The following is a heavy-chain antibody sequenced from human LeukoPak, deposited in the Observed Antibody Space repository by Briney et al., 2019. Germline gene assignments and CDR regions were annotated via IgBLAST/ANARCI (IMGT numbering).Heavy chain of an antibody. CDR2: INPNSGST. V-gene: IGHV1-2*02. CDR3: ARAYCSSTSCPTFDY. D-gene: IGHD2-2*01. CDR1: GYTFTGYF. Sequence: ASVKVSCKASGYTFTGYFMHWVRPAPGQGLEWMGWINPNSGSTKYAQKFQGRVTMTRDTSISTAYMELSRLRSDDTAVFYCARAYCSSTSCPTFDYWGQGTLVTVSS. J-gene: IGHJ4*02.